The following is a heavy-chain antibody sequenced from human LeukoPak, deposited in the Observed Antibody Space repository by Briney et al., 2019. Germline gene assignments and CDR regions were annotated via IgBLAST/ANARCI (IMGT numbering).Heavy chain of an antibody. CDR1: GGSISSGGYY. J-gene: IGHJ5*02. Sequence: SETLSLTCTVSGGSISSGGYYWSWIRQPPGKGLEWIGYIYHSGSTYYNPSLKSRVTISVDRSKNQFSLKLSSVTAADTAVYYCARGGPRDWFDPWGQGTLVTVSS. CDR3: ARGGPRDWFDP. V-gene: IGHV4-30-2*01. CDR2: IYHSGST.